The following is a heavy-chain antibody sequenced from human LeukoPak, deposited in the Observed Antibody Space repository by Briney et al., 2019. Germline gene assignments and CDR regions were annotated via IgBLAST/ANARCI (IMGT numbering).Heavy chain of an antibody. Sequence: RLLYAVSGLPYYLYAMQGARQARGRGREWASCISLNSGRIGYADSVKGRLTISRDNAKKSLYLQMNRLRAEGTALYYCAKEDNYGMDVWGQGTTVTVSS. V-gene: IGHV3-9*01. J-gene: IGHJ6*02. CDR1: GLPYYLYA. CDR3: AKEDNYGMDV. CDR2: ISLNSGRI. D-gene: IGHD5-24*01.